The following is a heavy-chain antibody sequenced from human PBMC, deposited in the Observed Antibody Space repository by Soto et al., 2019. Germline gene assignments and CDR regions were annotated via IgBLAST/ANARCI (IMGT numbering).Heavy chain of an antibody. CDR1: GYMFSSYW. CDR3: ARVSSGWPAAYDY. Sequence: GESLKISCKGPGYMFSSYWIGWVRQMPGKGLEWLGSIYPGDSDTRYNPSFEGQVTMSTDKSITTAFLQWSSLKASDTALYYCARVSSGWPAAYDYWGQGTQVTVSS. D-gene: IGHD3-22*01. J-gene: IGHJ4*02. CDR2: IYPGDSDT. V-gene: IGHV5-51*01.